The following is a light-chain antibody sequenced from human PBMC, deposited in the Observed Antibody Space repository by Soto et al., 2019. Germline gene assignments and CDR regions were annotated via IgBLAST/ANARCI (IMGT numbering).Light chain of an antibody. V-gene: IGKV2-30*01. CDR1: LSLVYKDGNTY. CDR2: QVS. J-gene: IGKJ1*01. Sequence: DAVLTQSPLSLSVTLGQPASISCRSSLSLVYKDGNTYLNWFQQRPGLSPRRLIYQVSYRDSGVPDRFSGTASGSDFTLRINRVEAEDVAVYYCQQYEAVVTFGQGTKVEI. CDR3: QQYEAVVT.